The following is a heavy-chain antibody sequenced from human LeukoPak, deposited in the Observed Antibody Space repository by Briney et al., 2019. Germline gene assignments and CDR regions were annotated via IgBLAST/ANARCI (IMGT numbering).Heavy chain of an antibody. CDR2: INHSGST. Sequence: KPSETLSLTCAVYGGSFSGYYWSWIRQPPGKGLEWIGEINHSGSTNYNPSLKSRVTISVDTSKNQFSLKLSSVTAADTAAYYCARGRGYDFWSGYSPRRYNWFDPWGQGTLVTVSS. CDR3: ARGRGYDFWSGYSPRRYNWFDP. CDR1: GGSFSGYY. D-gene: IGHD3-3*01. J-gene: IGHJ5*02. V-gene: IGHV4-34*01.